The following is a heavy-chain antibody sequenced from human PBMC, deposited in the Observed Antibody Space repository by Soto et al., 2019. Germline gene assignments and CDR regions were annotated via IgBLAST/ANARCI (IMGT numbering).Heavy chain of an antibody. CDR2: INPNGGST. J-gene: IGHJ4*02. CDR1: GYIFTNFY. Sequence: QVQLVQPGAEVKKPGASVKFSCKASGYIFTNFYIHWVRQAPGQGLEWIGIINPNGGSTNYAQNFQGRVTMTRDTSTCTVYMDLSSLRSEDTAVYYCTRGLASGDYWGQGTLITFSS. CDR3: TRGLASGDY. D-gene: IGHD6-6*01. V-gene: IGHV1-46*03.